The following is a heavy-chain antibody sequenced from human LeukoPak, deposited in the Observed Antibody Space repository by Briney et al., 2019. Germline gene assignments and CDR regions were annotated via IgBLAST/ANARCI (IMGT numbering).Heavy chain of an antibody. J-gene: IGHJ4*02. CDR2: ILPVSRVG. V-gene: IGHV1-69*13. CDR3: ARGYGDYVGYFDY. CDR1: GGTLSDNA. Sequence: GASVKVSCKASGGTLSDNAISWVRQAPGQRLEWMGGILPVSRVGNYAQKFQGRLTITADESTNTTYMEVTSLTSDDTAVYYCARGYGDYVGYFDYWGQGTLVTVSS. D-gene: IGHD4-17*01.